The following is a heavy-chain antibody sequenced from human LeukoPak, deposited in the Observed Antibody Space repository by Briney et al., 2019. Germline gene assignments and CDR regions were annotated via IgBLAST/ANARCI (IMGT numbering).Heavy chain of an antibody. D-gene: IGHD2-21*01. CDR1: GFTFSSSS. CDR3: ARTQVNYFDY. J-gene: IGHJ4*02. V-gene: IGHV3-21*01. CDR2: ISSSSSYI. Sequence: PGGSLRLSCAASGFTFSSSSMNWVRRAPGKGLEWVSSISSSSSYIYYADSVKGRFTISRDNAKNSLYLQMNSLRAEDTAVYYCARTQVNYFDYWGQGTLVTVSS.